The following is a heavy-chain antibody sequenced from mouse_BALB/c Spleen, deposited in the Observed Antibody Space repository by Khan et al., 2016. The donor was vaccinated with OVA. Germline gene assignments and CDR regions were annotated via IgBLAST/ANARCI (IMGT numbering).Heavy chain of an antibody. D-gene: IGHD2-12*01. J-gene: IGHJ3*01. CDR1: GYSFTVYY. Sequence: MQLEESGPDLVKPGASVKISCKASGYSFTVYYMTWVKRSHGKSPEWIGRVNPNNGDTNYNQNFKGKAILTVDKSSNTAYMELRSLTSEDSAVFYCARGYEFFPYWGQGTLVTVSA. V-gene: IGHV1-26*01. CDR2: VNPNNGDT. CDR3: ARGYEFFPY.